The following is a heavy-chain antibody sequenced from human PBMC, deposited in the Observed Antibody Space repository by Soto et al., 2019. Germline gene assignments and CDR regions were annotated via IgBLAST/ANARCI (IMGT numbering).Heavy chain of an antibody. V-gene: IGHV5-51*01. D-gene: IGHD3-22*01. CDR1: GYSFTSYW. CDR3: ARSPIRYYDNFRHPFEH. J-gene: IGHJ4*02. Sequence: GESLKISCKGSGYSFTSYWIGWVRQMPGKGLEWMGIIYPGDSDTRYSPSFQGQVTISADKSISTAYLQWSSLKASDTAMYYCARSPIRYYDNFRHPFEHSGPGPLVTVSS. CDR2: IYPGDSDT.